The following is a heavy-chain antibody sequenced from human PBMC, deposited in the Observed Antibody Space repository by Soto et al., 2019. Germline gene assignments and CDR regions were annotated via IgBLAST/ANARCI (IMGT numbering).Heavy chain of an antibody. CDR2: IFYSGST. CDR1: GGSISSYY. V-gene: IGHV4-59*06. D-gene: IGHD6-13*01. J-gene: IGHJ6*02. CDR3: AKREGSSIWPAPFYYYGNDG. Sequence: PSETLSLTCTVSGGSISSYYWSWIRQHPGKGLEWIGYIFYSGSTYYDASLKSRLTISADTSKNQFSLHLASVPAADTAVYYCAKREGSSIWPAPFYYYGNDGWGQRTTGTGSS.